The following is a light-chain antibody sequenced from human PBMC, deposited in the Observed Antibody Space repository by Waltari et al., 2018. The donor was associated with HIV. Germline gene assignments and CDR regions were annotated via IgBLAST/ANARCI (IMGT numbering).Light chain of an antibody. J-gene: IGKJ2*03. CDR3: QQLYSPPYS. CDR1: QSINNY. Sequence: DIQMTQSPSSLSASVGDRVTITCRASQSINNYLNWYQQKPGKAPKRLMFAASNLQGGVPSRFRCSGSGTDFTLTISSLQPEDFGTYYCQQLYSPPYSFGQGTKLEIK. V-gene: IGKV1-39*01. CDR2: AAS.